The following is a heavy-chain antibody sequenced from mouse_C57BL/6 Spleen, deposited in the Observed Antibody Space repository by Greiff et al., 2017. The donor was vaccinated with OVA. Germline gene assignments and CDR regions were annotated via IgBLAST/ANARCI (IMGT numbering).Heavy chain of an antibody. D-gene: IGHD2-1*01. V-gene: IGHV14-2*01. CDR3: ASLYGNHWYFDV. CDR2: IDPEDGET. CDR1: GFNIKDYY. Sequence: VQLKESGAELVKPGASVKLSCTASGFNIKDYYMHWVKQRTEQGLEWIGRIDPEDGETKYAPKFQGKATITADTSSNTAYLQLSSLTSEDTAVYYCASLYGNHWYFDVWGTGTTVTVSS. J-gene: IGHJ1*03.